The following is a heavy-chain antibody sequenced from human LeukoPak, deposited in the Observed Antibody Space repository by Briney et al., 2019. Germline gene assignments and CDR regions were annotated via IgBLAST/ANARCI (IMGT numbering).Heavy chain of an antibody. CDR1: GYTFTVYN. Sequence: RDSVKVSCKASGYTFTVYNMHWGRHGPGQGHEWMGWIKCDSGGTEHSRNYRGRVTMTRDTSISTAYMELTRLRSDDTAVYYCVGSKWAAGAAFASWGEGAQVTVSS. V-gene: IGHV1-2*02. J-gene: IGHJ4*02. CDR3: VGSKWAAGAAFAS. CDR2: IKCDSGGT. D-gene: IGHD1-26*01.